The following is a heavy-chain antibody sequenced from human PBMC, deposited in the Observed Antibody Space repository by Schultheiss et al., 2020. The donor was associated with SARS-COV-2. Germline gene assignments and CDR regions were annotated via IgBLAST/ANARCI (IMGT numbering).Heavy chain of an antibody. CDR3: ASEYSSSSLYYYYGMDV. J-gene: IGHJ6*02. V-gene: IGHV3-30-3*01. CDR2: ILYDGSNK. Sequence: GGSLRLSCAASGFTFSSYAMHWVRQAPGKGLEWVAVILYDGSNKYYADSVKGRFTISRDNSKNTLYLQMNSLRAEDTAVYYCASEYSSSSLYYYYGMDVWGQGTTVTVSS. D-gene: IGHD6-6*01. CDR1: GFTFSSYA.